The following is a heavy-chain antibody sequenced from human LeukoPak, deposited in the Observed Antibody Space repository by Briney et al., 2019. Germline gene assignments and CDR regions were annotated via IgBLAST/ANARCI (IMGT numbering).Heavy chain of an antibody. V-gene: IGHV3-11*01. CDR1: GFTFSDYY. CDR2: ISSSGSTI. D-gene: IGHD2-2*01. Sequence: PGGSLRLSCAASGFTFSDYYMSWIRQAPGKGLEWVSYISSSGSTIYYADSVKGRFTISRDNAKNSLYLQMNSLRAEDTAVYYCARRYCSSTSCYVRDAFDIWGQGTMVTVSS. J-gene: IGHJ3*02. CDR3: ARRYCSSTSCYVRDAFDI.